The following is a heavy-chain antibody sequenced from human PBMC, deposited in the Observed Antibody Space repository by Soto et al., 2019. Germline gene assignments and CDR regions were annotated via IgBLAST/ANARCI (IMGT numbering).Heavy chain of an antibody. J-gene: IGHJ3*02. CDR1: GYTFTSYG. CDR3: ARAAGQFCSSTSCYPDDAFDI. D-gene: IGHD2-2*01. V-gene: IGHV1-18*01. CDR2: ISAYNGNT. Sequence: ASVTVSCKASGYTFTSYGISWVRQAPGQGLEWMGWISAYNGNTNYAQKLQGRVTMTTDTSTSTAYMELRSLRSDDTAVYYCARAAGQFCSSTSCYPDDAFDIWGQGTMVTVSS.